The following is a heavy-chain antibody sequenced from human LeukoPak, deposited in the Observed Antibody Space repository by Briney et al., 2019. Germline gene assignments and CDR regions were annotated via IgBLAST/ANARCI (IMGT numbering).Heavy chain of an antibody. V-gene: IGHV4-59*08. CDR3: ARQISDYYYYYIDV. CDR1: GGSISSYY. J-gene: IGHJ6*03. D-gene: IGHD3-3*01. CDR2: IYYSGTT. Sequence: PSETLSLTCTVSGGSISSYYWDWIRQPPGKGLEWIGTIYYSGTTYYNPSLESRATISVDASKNQFYLMLNSVTAADTAVYYCARQISDYYYYYIDVWGKGTTVTVSS.